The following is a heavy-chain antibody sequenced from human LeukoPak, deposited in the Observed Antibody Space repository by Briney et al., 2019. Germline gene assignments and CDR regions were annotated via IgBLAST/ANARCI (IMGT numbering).Heavy chain of an antibody. CDR3: ARGGSPTYYYDSSGLRGAFDI. CDR1: GGSISSYY. V-gene: IGHV4-59*12. D-gene: IGHD3-22*01. J-gene: IGHJ3*02. Sequence: ASETLSLTCTVSGGSISSYYWSWIRQPPGKGLEWIGYIYYSGSTNYNPSLKSRVTISVDTSKNQFSLKLSSVTAADTAVYYCARGGSPTYYYDSSGLRGAFDIWGQGTMVTVSS. CDR2: IYYSGST.